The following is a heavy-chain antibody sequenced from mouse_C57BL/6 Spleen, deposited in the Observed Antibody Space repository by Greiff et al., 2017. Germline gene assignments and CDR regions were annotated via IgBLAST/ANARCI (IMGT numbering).Heavy chain of an antibody. CDR2: ISGGGGNT. CDR1: GFTFSSYT. J-gene: IGHJ4*01. Sequence: DVMLVESGGGLVKPGGSLKLSCAASGFTFSSYTMSWVRQTPEKRLEWVATISGGGGNTYYPDSVKGRFTISSDNARHTLYLQMSSLKSEDTALYYGARGATVVPYYAMDYWGQGTSVTVSS. D-gene: IGHD1-1*01. V-gene: IGHV5-9*01. CDR3: ARGATVVPYYAMDY.